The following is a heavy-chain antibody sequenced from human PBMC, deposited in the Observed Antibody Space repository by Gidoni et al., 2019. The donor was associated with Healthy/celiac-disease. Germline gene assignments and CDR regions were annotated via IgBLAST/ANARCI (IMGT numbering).Heavy chain of an antibody. D-gene: IGHD3-10*01. CDR2: ISYDGSNK. CDR3: AKDWVGVQGPEQFDP. V-gene: IGHV3-30*18. J-gene: IGHJ5*02. CDR1: GFPSSRYG. Sequence: QVQLVESGVGVVQPCRSLRLSCAASGFPSSRYGMHWVRQAPGKGLEGVAVISYDGSNKYYADSVKGRFTIARDNSKNTLYLKMNSLRAEDTGVYYCAKDWVGVQGPEQFDPWGQGTLVTVSS.